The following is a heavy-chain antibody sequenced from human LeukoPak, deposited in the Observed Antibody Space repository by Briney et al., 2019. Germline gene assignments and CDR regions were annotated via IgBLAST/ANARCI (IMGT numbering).Heavy chain of an antibody. CDR2: INPNSGGT. CDR1: GYTFTGYY. J-gene: IGHJ3*01. D-gene: IGHD3-22*01. V-gene: IGHV1-2*02. CDR3: ARDNYYDSSGYYWGPPTN. Sequence: ASVKVSCKASGYTFTGYYMHWVRQAPGQGLEWMGWINPNSGGTNYAQKFQGRVTMTRDTSISTAYMELSRLRSDDTAVYYCARDNYYDSSGYYWGPPTNWGQGTMVTVSS.